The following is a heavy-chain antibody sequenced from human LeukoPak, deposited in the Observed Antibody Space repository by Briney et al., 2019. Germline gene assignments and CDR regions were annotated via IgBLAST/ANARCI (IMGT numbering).Heavy chain of an antibody. CDR2: INTDTGKP. CDR1: GYTFSRCA. CDR3: ARPSGYCSDGDCYPDY. Sequence: ASVKVSCKASGYTFSRCAINWVRQAPGQGLEWVGWINTDTGKPAYAQDFTGRFVFSLDTSVSTAYLQISSLKAEDTAVYYCARPSGYCSDGDCYPDYWGQGTLVTVSS. V-gene: IGHV7-4-1*02. J-gene: IGHJ4*02. D-gene: IGHD2-15*01.